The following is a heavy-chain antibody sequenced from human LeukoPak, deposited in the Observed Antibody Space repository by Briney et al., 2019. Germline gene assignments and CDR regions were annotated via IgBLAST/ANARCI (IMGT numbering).Heavy chain of an antibody. V-gene: IGHV3-53*01. Sequence: PGGSLRLSCEVSGFPVRSRYMTWVRQPPGKGLECVAVIYSRGTTYHIDSVKGRFTISRDISKSTMYLEMNNLRVEDTAIYYCASLEGGPSDGRWGQGTLVTVSS. J-gene: IGHJ4*02. CDR2: IYSRGTT. CDR3: ASLEGGPSDGR. CDR1: GFPVRSRY. D-gene: IGHD3-3*01.